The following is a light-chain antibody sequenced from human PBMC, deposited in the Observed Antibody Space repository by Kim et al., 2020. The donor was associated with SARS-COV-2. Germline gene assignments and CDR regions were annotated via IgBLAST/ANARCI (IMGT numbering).Light chain of an antibody. CDR2: DAS. Sequence: RGERATLSCRASQNIDNYLAWYQQRPGQAPRILVYDASNRATGVPDRFSGSGSGTDFTLTISSLEPEDFSIYYCQQRNSWPPAVSFGGGTKVDSK. CDR3: QQRNSWPPAVS. CDR1: QNIDNY. J-gene: IGKJ4*01. V-gene: IGKV3-11*01.